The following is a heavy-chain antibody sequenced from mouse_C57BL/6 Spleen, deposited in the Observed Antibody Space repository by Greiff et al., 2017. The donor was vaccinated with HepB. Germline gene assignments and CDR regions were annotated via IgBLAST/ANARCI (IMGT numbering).Heavy chain of an antibody. CDR1: GYSFTSYY. CDR2: IYPGSGNT. Sequence: VKLMESGPELVKPGASVKISCKASGYSFTSYYIHWVKQRPGQGLEWIGWIYPGSGNTKYNEKFKGKATLTADTSSSTAYMQLSSLTSEDSAVYYCARPYYYGSSWGYFDVWGTGTTVTVSS. J-gene: IGHJ1*03. V-gene: IGHV1-66*01. CDR3: ARPYYYGSSWGYFDV. D-gene: IGHD1-1*01.